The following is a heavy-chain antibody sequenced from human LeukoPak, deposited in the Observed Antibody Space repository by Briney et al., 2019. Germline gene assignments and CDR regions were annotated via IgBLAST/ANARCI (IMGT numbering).Heavy chain of an antibody. CDR1: GGTFTSYA. J-gene: IGHJ4*02. V-gene: IGHV1-69*06. D-gene: IGHD3-9*01. CDR2: IITIFGTA. CDR3: ASSRVGSDLTGRTDWLLHYFDS. Sequence: SVRVSCTASGGTFTSYAISWVRRGPGQGGERMGGIITIFGTANYTQKFQGRVTITADKSKSRAYMELSSLRSEDTAVYYCASSRVGSDLTGRTDWLLHYFDSWGQGTLVTVSS.